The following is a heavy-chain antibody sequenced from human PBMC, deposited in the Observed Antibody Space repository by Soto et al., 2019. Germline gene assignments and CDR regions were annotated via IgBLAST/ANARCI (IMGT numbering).Heavy chain of an antibody. D-gene: IGHD6-19*01. CDR1: GFTFSDYY. J-gene: IGHJ5*02. V-gene: IGHV3-11*01. CDR2: ISSSGSTI. CDR3: ARDEGQWLAPGGFDP. Sequence: GGSLRLSCADSGFTFSDYYMSWIRQAPGKGLEWVSDISSSGSTIYYAASVKGRFTLSRDNAKNSLYLQMNSLSAEDTTVYYCARDEGQWLAPGGFDPWGQGTVVTVSS.